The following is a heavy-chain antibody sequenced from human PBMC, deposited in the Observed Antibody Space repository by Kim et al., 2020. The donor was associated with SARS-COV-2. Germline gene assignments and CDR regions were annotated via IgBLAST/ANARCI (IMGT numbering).Heavy chain of an antibody. D-gene: IGHD3-22*01. CDR3: ARRASITMIVVVSNWFDP. Sequence: ASVKVSCKASGYTFTGYYMHWVRQAPGQGLEWMGWINPNSGGTNYAQKFQGRVTMTRDTSISTAYMELSRLRSDDTAVYYCARRASITMIVVVSNWFDPWGQGTLVTVSS. CDR1: GYTFTGYY. V-gene: IGHV1-2*02. J-gene: IGHJ5*02. CDR2: INPNSGGT.